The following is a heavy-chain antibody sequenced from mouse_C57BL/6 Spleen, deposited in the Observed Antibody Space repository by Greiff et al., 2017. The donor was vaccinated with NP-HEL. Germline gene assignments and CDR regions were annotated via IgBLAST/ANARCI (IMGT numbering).Heavy chain of an antibody. D-gene: IGHD1-1*01. J-gene: IGHJ4*01. CDR2: IHPNSGST. Sequence: QVHVKQPGAELVKPGASVKLSCKASGYTFTSYWMHWVKQRPGQGLEWIGMIHPNSGSTNYNEKFKSKATLTVDKSSSTAYMQLSSLTSEDSAVYYCARLLRYAMDYWGQGTSVTVSS. CDR3: ARLLRYAMDY. CDR1: GYTFTSYW. V-gene: IGHV1-64*01.